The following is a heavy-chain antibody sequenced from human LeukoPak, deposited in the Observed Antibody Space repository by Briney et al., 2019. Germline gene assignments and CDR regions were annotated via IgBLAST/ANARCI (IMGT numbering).Heavy chain of an antibody. J-gene: IGHJ6*03. CDR1: GYPINNAYY. D-gene: IGHD2-2*01. Sequence: SETLSLTCGVSGYPINNAYYWVWIRQPPGEGLEWIGSLYHPDSTYYNPSLKSRVTMSVDTSRNQFSLRLSFVTAADTAVYYCARQYDSYFYYYLDLWGTGTTVTVSS. CDR3: ARQYDSYFYYYLDL. V-gene: IGHV4-38-2*01. CDR2: LYHPDST.